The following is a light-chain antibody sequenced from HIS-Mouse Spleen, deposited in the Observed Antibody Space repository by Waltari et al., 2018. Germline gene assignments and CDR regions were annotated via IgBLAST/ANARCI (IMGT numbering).Light chain of an antibody. CDR2: EVS. V-gene: IGLV2-23*02. Sequence: QSALTQPASVSGSPRQSITISCTGTSSDVGSYNLSYWYQQHPGKAPKLMLYEVSKRPSGVSNRFSGSKSGNTASLTISGLQAEDEADYYCCSYAGSSTWVFGGGTKLTVL. CDR1: SSDVGSYNL. CDR3: CSYAGSSTWV. J-gene: IGLJ3*02.